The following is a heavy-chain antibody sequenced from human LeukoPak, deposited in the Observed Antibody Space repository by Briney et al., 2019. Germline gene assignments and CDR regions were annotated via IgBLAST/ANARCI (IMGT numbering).Heavy chain of an antibody. CDR3: ARDCSGGTCSSFWLDP. V-gene: IGHV1-18*01. CDR2: ITAYNGNT. Sequence: AAAKVSSKASGYTFRNYAITWVRQAPGEGLERRGWITAYNGNTDYAQKFRGRVTMTTDTSTATAYMELTNLDSDDTAVYYCARDCSGGTCSSFWLDPWGQGTLVTVSS. D-gene: IGHD2-15*01. J-gene: IGHJ5*02. CDR1: GYTFRNYA.